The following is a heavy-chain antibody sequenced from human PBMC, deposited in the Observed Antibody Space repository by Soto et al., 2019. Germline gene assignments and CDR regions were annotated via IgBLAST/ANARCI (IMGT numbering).Heavy chain of an antibody. D-gene: IGHD3-3*01. CDR2: ISYDGSNK. CDR1: GFTFSSYG. J-gene: IGHJ6*02. CDR3: AKEYNKLRFLEWLPDYYYYGMGV. V-gene: IGHV3-30*18. Sequence: GGSLRLSCAASGFTFSSYGMHWVRQAPGKGLEWVAVISYDGSNKYYADSVKGRFTISRDNSKNTLYLQTNSLRAEDTAVYYCAKEYNKLRFLEWLPDYYYYGMGVWGQGTTVTVSS.